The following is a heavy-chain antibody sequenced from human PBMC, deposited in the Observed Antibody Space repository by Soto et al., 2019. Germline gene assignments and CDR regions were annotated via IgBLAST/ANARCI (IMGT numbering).Heavy chain of an antibody. D-gene: IGHD3-9*01. CDR1: GGTFSSYA. CDR2: IIPIFGTA. V-gene: IGHV1-69*06. CDR3: ARGVYDILTGSYYYYYYGMDV. J-gene: IGHJ6*02. Sequence: PVKVSCKASGGTFSSYAISWVRQAPGQGLEWMGGIIPIFGTANYAQKFQGRVTITADKSTSTAYMELSSLRSEDTAVYYCARGVYDILTGSYYYYYYGMDVWGQGTTVTVSS.